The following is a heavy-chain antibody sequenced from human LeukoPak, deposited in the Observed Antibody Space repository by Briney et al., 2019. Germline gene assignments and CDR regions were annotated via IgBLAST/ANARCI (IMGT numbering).Heavy chain of an antibody. J-gene: IGHJ4*02. Sequence: SETLSLTCAVYGGSFSGYYWSWIRQHPGKGLEWIGYIYYSGSTYYNPSLKSRVTISVDTSKNQFSLKLSSVTAADTAVYYCARLTYYYDSSGYYSPYYFDYWGQGTLVTVSS. V-gene: IGHV4-31*11. CDR1: GGSFSGYY. CDR2: IYYSGST. CDR3: ARLTYYYDSSGYYSPYYFDY. D-gene: IGHD3-22*01.